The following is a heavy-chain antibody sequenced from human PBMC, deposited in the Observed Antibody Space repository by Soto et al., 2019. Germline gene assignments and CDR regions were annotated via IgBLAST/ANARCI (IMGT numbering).Heavy chain of an antibody. V-gene: IGHV1-2*02. D-gene: IGHD1-1*01. CDR3: AREPATAKPEGVDF. J-gene: IGHJ4*02. CDR2: INPNSGGT. CDR1: GYSFTSLD. Sequence: ASVKVSCKASGYSFTSLDINWVRQAPGQGLEWMGWINPNSGGTKYAPKFQGGVTMTRDTSITTAYMELSRLRSGDTAVYYCAREPATAKPEGVDFWGQGTLVTVS.